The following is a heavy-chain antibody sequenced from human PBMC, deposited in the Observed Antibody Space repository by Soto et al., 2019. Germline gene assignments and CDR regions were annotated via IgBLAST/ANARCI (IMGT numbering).Heavy chain of an antibody. CDR3: AKFISSGPPMSAFDV. CDR1: GFTFSSSA. D-gene: IGHD3-3*01. Sequence: GGSLRLSCAASGFTFSSSAMSWVRQAPGKGLEWVSAVSGSGGSTYYADSGKGRFTISRDNSKNTLNLQMNSLRAEDTAVYYCAKFISSGPPMSAFDVWGQGTMVTVSS. J-gene: IGHJ3*01. CDR2: VSGSGGST. V-gene: IGHV3-23*01.